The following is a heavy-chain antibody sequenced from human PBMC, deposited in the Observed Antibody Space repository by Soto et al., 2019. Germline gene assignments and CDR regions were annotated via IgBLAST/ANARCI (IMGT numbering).Heavy chain of an antibody. J-gene: IGHJ4*02. CDR2: ISYDGNNK. Sequence: GGSLRLSCAASGFTFSSSAFHWVRQAPGKGLEWVALISYDGNNKYYADSVKGRFTISRDNSKTTLYLQMNSLRAEDTAVHYCAREVASYDSSGYFDYWGQGTLVTVSS. D-gene: IGHD3-22*01. CDR3: AREVASYDSSGYFDY. V-gene: IGHV3-30-3*01. CDR1: GFTFSSSA.